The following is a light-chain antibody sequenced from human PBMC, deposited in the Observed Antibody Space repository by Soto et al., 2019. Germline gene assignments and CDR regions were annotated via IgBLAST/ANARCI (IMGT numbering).Light chain of an antibody. CDR2: GAS. Sequence: EKVMTQSPATLSVSPGERATLSCRASQSVSGNLAWYQHKPGQAPRLLIFGASIRATGIPARFSGSGSGTEFTLTISSLQSEDFAVYYCQQYGSSPRYTFGQGTKLEIK. CDR3: QQYGSSPRYT. J-gene: IGKJ2*01. V-gene: IGKV3-15*01. CDR1: QSVSGN.